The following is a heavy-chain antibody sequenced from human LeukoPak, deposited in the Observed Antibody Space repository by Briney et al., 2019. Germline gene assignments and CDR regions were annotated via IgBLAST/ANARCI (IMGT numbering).Heavy chain of an antibody. CDR2: MFYSGNT. V-gene: IGHV4-59*12. CDR1: GGYISGYY. J-gene: IGHJ4*02. CDR3: ASYYDYVWGSYRYTIDY. Sequence: SETLSLTCSVSGGYISGYYWTWIRQSPGKGLEWIGNMFYSGNTNYNPSLKSRVTISVDTSKNQISLKLSSVTAADTAVYYCASYYDYVWGSYRYTIDYWGQGTLVTVSS. D-gene: IGHD3-16*02.